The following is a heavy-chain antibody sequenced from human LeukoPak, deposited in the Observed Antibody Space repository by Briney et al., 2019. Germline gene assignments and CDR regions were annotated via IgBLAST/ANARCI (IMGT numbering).Heavy chain of an antibody. V-gene: IGHV1-18*01. CDR2: ISGHQGNT. CDR1: GYTFSNFG. CDR3: ARSELGTITAGPFEY. Sequence: EASVKVSCKASGYTFSNFGITWVRQAPGQGLEWMGWISGHQGNTKYAQNFQGRVTFTIDTSTSTAYMDLGTLRSDDTAIYFCARSELGTITAGPFEYWGQGTLVAVSS. J-gene: IGHJ4*02. D-gene: IGHD5-12*01.